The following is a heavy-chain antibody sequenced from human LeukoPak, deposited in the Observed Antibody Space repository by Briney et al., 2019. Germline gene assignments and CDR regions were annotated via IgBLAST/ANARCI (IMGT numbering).Heavy chain of an antibody. Sequence: PGGSLRLSCAASGFTFNNYGMHWVRQAPGKGLEWVAVISYDGSNKYYADSVKGRFTISRDNSKNTLYLQMNSLRAEDTAVYYCARARSGWASDAFDIWGQGTMVTVSS. CDR1: GFTFNNYG. J-gene: IGHJ3*02. V-gene: IGHV3-30*03. D-gene: IGHD6-19*01. CDR2: ISYDGSNK. CDR3: ARARSGWASDAFDI.